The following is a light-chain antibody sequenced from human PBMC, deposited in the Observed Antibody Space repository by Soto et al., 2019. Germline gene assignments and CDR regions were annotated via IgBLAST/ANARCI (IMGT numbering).Light chain of an antibody. CDR3: SSYISSSTVVV. Sequence: QSALTQPASVSGSPGQSITISCTGTSRDVGGYNYVSWHQQHPGKAPKLIITEVSNRPSGVSNRFSGSKSGNTASLTISGLQAEDEADYYCSSYISSSTVVVFGGGTKVTVL. V-gene: IGLV2-14*01. J-gene: IGLJ2*01. CDR2: EVS. CDR1: SRDVGGYNY.